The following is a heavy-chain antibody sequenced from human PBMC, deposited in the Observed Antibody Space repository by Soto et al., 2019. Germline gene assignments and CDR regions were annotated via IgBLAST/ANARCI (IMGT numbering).Heavy chain of an antibody. D-gene: IGHD6-19*01. J-gene: IGHJ4*02. V-gene: IGHV2-5*01. CDR3: AHRPSGWYLFDY. Sequence: GSGPTLVNPTQTLTLTCTFSGFSLSTSGVGVGWIRQPPGKALEWLALIYWNDDKRYSPSLKSRLTITKDTSKNQVVLTMTNMDPVGTATYYCAHRPSGWYLFDYWGQGTLVTVSS. CDR1: GFSLSTSGVG. CDR2: IYWNDDK.